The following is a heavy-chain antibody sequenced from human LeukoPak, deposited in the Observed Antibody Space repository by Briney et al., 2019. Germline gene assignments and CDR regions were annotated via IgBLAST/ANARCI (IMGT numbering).Heavy chain of an antibody. CDR1: GFTFSDYA. CDR2: TRYDGSDS. CDR3: ALIGVVIPPDTYDV. D-gene: IGHD2-21*01. Sequence: GGSLRLSCSAFGFTFSDYAFHWVRQAPGKGLEWLAFTRYDGSDSYYTDSVKGRFTISRDNSKKTLYLQMDSLRTEDTAFYYCALIGVVIPPDTYDVWGQGTLVTVSS. V-gene: IGHV3-30*02. J-gene: IGHJ3*01.